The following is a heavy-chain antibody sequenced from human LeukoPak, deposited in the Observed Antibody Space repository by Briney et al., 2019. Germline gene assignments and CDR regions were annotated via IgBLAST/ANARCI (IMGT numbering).Heavy chain of an antibody. D-gene: IGHD6-19*01. J-gene: IGHJ4*02. CDR3: ARDRAVADGRLYY. CDR2: IYSGDST. Sequence: PGGSPRLSCAGSGFTVSSNYMSWVRQAPGKGLEWVSVIYSGDSTYYADSVKGRFIISRDNSKNTVYLQMNSLRAEDTAVYYCARDRAVADGRLYYWGQGTLVTVSS. CDR1: GFTVSSNY. V-gene: IGHV3-66*01.